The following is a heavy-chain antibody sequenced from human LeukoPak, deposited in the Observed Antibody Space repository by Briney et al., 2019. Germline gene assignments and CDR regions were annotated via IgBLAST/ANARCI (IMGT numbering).Heavy chain of an antibody. Sequence: GGSLRLSCAASGFTFSSFWMSWVRQAPGKGLEWAANIKQDGSEKYYVDSVKGRFTISRGNAKNSLYLQMNSLRAEDASVYYCARVGGEQWLVSDHYFDYWGQGTLVTVSS. CDR2: IKQDGSEK. CDR3: ARVGGEQWLVSDHYFDY. CDR1: GFTFSSFW. V-gene: IGHV3-7*01. J-gene: IGHJ4*02. D-gene: IGHD6-19*01.